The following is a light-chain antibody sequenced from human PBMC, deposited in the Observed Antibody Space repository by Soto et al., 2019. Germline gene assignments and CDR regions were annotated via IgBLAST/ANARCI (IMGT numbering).Light chain of an antibody. CDR3: QQYNSYET. CDR1: QSISSW. CDR2: DAS. Sequence: IQMTQSPATLSVSVGDRVTITCRASQSISSWLAWYQQKPGKAPKLLIYDASSLESGVPSRFSGSGSGTEFTLTISSLQPDDFATYYCQQYNSYETFGQGTKVDIK. J-gene: IGKJ1*01. V-gene: IGKV1-5*01.